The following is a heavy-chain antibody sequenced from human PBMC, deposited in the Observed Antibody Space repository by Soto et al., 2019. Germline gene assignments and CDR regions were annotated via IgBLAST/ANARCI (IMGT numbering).Heavy chain of an antibody. CDR1: GFTFSSYS. Sequence: GGSLRLSCAASGFTFSSYSMNWVRQAPGEGLEWVSSISSSSSYIYYADSVKGRFTISRDNAKNSLYLQMNSLRAEDTAVYYCARVSDSSGWPFDYWGQGTLVTVSS. J-gene: IGHJ4*02. CDR3: ARVSDSSGWPFDY. V-gene: IGHV3-21*01. CDR2: ISSSSSYI. D-gene: IGHD6-19*01.